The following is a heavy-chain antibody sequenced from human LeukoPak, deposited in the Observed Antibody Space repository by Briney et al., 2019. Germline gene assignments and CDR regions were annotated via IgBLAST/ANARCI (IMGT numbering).Heavy chain of an antibody. D-gene: IGHD2-2*01. CDR1: GFTFSSYA. CDR2: ISGSGGST. J-gene: IGHJ4*02. Sequence: GGSLRLSCAASGFTFSSYAMSWVRQAPGKGLEWVSAISGSGGSTYYADSVKGRFTISRDNSKNTLYLQMNSLRAEDTAVYYCAKGYEGYCSSTSCLYFDYWGQGTLVTVSS. CDR3: AKGYEGYCSSTSCLYFDY. V-gene: IGHV3-23*01.